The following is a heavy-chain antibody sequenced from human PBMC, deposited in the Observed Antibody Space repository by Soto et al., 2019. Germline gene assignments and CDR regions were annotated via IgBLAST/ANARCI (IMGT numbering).Heavy chain of an antibody. CDR2: INHSGST. CDR3: ARHYDFWSNYYYGMDV. CDR1: GGSFSGYY. V-gene: IGHV4-34*01. J-gene: IGHJ6*02. Sequence: KPSETLSLTCAVYGGSFSGYYWSWIRQPPGKGLEWIGEINHSGSTNYNPSLKSRVTISVDTSKNQFSLKLSSVTAADTAVYYCARHYDFWSNYYYGMDVWGQGTTVTVSS. D-gene: IGHD3-3*01.